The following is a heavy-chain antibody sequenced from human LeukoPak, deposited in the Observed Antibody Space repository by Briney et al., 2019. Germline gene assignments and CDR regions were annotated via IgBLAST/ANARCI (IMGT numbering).Heavy chain of an antibody. CDR2: INHSGST. CDR1: GGSFSGYY. V-gene: IGHV4-34*01. J-gene: IGHJ5*02. CDR3: ARRAGGSCTRNWFDP. Sequence: SETLSLTCAVSGGSFSGYYWSWIRQPPGKGLEWIGEINHSGSTNYNPSLKSRVTISVDKSKDQFALKLSSVTAADTAVYYCARRAGGSCTRNWFDPWGQGTLVTVSS. D-gene: IGHD2-2*01.